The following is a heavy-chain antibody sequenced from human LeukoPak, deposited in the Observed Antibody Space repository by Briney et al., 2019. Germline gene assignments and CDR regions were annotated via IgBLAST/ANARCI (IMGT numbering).Heavy chain of an antibody. J-gene: IGHJ3*02. Sequence: GGSLRLSCAASGFTFSAYNMNWVRQAPGKGLEWVSSIHITSDWVYYAGSVKGRFTVSRDSAKNSLYLQMNSLRAEDTAVYYCARGRVGGKRTDTFDIWGQGTMVTVSS. V-gene: IGHV3-21*01. CDR3: ARGRVGGKRTDTFDI. D-gene: IGHD1-26*01. CDR1: GFTFSAYN. CDR2: IHITSDWV.